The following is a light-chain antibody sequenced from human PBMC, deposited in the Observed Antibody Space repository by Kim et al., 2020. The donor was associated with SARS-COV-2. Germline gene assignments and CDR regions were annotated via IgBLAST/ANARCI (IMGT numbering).Light chain of an antibody. CDR2: EVS. J-gene: IGLJ2*01. V-gene: IGLV2-23*02. CDR3: CSYAGSSTVV. CDR1: SSDVGNYNF. Sequence: GQSITISCTGTSSDVGNYNFVSWYQQHPGKAPELMISEVSQRPSGVSNRFSGSKSGNTASLTISALQAEDEADYYCCSYAGSSTVVFGGGTKVTVL.